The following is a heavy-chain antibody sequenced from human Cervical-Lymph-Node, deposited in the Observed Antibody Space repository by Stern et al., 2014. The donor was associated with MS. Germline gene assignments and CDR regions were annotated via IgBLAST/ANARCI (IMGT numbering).Heavy chain of an antibody. CDR2: SSPLFDKA. V-gene: IGHV1-69*01. CDR1: GGTFLSSV. Sequence: QVQLGQSGAEVKKPGSSVKVSCKASGGTFLSSVISWMRQAPGQGPEWMGVSSPLFDKAKYAEKWQGIVTMTADESTSTVYMELSSLRSDDTAVYFCAKEQGNTYGFDLWGQGTLVTVSS. CDR3: AKEQGNTYGFDL. J-gene: IGHJ5*01. D-gene: IGHD5-18*01.